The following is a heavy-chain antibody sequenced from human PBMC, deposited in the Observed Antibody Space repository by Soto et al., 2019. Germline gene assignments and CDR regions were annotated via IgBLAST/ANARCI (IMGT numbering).Heavy chain of an antibody. Sequence: VQLLESGGGLVQPGGSLRLSCAGSGFIFSTYAMGWVRQAPGKGLEWVSSIIGSGDMTYYADSVKGRFTISRDNSKNMLYLQMNSLRAEDTAVYYCAKREVVAFSVDYWGQGTLATVSS. V-gene: IGHV3-23*01. J-gene: IGHJ4*02. CDR3: AKREVVAFSVDY. CDR2: IIGSGDMT. D-gene: IGHD3-22*01. CDR1: GFIFSTYA.